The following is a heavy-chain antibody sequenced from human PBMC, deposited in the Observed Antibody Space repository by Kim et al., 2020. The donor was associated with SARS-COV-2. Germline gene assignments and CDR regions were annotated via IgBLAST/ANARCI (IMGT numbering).Heavy chain of an antibody. CDR3: ARYGSGSYLVDDAFDI. J-gene: IGHJ3*02. CDR2: ISAYNGNT. D-gene: IGHD3-10*01. V-gene: IGHV1-18*01. CDR1: GYTFTSYG. Sequence: ASVKVSCKASGYTFTSYGISWVRQAPGQGLEWMGWISAYNGNTNYAQKLQGRVTMTTDTSTSTAYMELRSLRSDDTAVYYCARYGSGSYLVDDAFDIWGQGTMVTVSS.